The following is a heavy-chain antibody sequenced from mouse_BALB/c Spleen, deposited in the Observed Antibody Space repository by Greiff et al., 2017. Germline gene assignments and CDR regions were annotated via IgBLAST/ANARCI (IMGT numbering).Heavy chain of an antibody. CDR1: GFTFSSYG. J-gene: IGHJ2*01. Sequence: VQLKESGGDLVKPGGSLKLSCAASGFTFSSYGMSWVRQTPDKRLEWVATISSGGSYTYYPDSVKGRFTISRDNAKNTLYLQMSSLKSEDTAMYYCARPDWGCDYWGQGTTLTVSS. V-gene: IGHV5-6*01. CDR3: ARPDWGCDY. D-gene: IGHD3-3*01. CDR2: ISSGGSYT.